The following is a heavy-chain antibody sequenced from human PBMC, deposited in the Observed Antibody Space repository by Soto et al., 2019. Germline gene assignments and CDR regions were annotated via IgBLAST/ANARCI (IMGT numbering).Heavy chain of an antibody. J-gene: IGHJ3*02. Sequence: PSETLSLTCAVSGGSISGSNWWIWVRQTPEKGLEWIGEIFHSGSTNYNPSLKSRVTISVDKSKNQFSLKLSSVTAADTAVYYCARGSPTEVAFDIWGQGTMVT. CDR3: ARGSPTEVAFDI. CDR1: GGSISGSNW. CDR2: IFHSGST. V-gene: IGHV4-4*02.